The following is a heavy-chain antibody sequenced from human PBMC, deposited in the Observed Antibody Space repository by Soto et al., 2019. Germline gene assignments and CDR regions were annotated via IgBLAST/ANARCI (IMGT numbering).Heavy chain of an antibody. V-gene: IGHV3-30*03. Sequence: QVQLVESGGGVVQPGNSLRLSCAPSGFTFSNYGMHWVRQAPGKGLEWVAGIYYDGSQIYYGDSVRVGFTIARDDYRTASHPPILTLRLHEPAVYYSARIFQRKAPGHATWAMEVRGQGTTVIVSS. CDR2: IYYDGSQI. J-gene: IGHJ6*02. CDR3: ARIFQRKAPGHATWAMEV. D-gene: IGHD3-3*01. CDR1: GFTFSNYG.